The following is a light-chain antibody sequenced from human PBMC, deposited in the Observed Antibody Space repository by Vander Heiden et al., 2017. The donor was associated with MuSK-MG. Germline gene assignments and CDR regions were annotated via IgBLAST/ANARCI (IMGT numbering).Light chain of an antibody. CDR2: LGS. J-gene: IGKJ1*01. CDR1: QSLLHSNGYNY. CDR3: MQALQTPRT. V-gene: IGKV2-28*01. Sequence: DTVMTQSLLSLPVTPGEPASISCRSSQSLLHSNGYNYLDWYLQKPGQSPQLLIYLGSNRASGVPDRFSGSGSGTDFTLKISRVEAEDVGVYYCMQALQTPRTFGQGTKVEIK.